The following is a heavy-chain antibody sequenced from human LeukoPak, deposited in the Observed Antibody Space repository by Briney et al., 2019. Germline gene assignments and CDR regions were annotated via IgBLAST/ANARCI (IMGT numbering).Heavy chain of an antibody. Sequence: PGGSLRLSCAASGFTFDDYAMHWVRQAPGKGLEWVSGISWNSGSIGYADSVKGRFTISRDNAKNSLYLQMNSLRAEDTALYYCAKGRWYSGTYHFDYWGQGTLVTVSS. CDR2: ISWNSGSI. D-gene: IGHD1-26*01. J-gene: IGHJ4*02. V-gene: IGHV3-9*01. CDR3: AKGRWYSGTYHFDY. CDR1: GFTFDDYA.